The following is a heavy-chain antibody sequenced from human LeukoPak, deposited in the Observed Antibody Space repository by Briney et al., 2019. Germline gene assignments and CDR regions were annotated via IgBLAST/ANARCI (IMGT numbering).Heavy chain of an antibody. CDR2: LSGNSVSI. D-gene: IGHD2-21*01. Sequence: GGSLRLSCAASGFTFGIYSIAWVRQAPGKGLQWVSILSGNSVSIYYADSVKGRFTISRDNSKNTLYLRMNSLRGEDTAVYYCARGDVEITRHLDYWGQGTLVTVSS. J-gene: IGHJ4*02. CDR1: GFTFGIYS. CDR3: ARGDVEITRHLDY. V-gene: IGHV3-23*01.